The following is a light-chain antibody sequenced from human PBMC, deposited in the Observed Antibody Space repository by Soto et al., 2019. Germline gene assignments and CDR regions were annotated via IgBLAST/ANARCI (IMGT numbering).Light chain of an antibody. CDR3: SSYTSSSSYV. CDR1: SSDIGGFYH. V-gene: IGLV2-14*03. CDR2: DVS. J-gene: IGLJ1*01. Sequence: QSVLTQPASVSDSPGQSITISCIGTSSDIGGFYHVSWHQQHPGKAPKLIIYDVSNRPSGVSNRFSGSKTGNTASPIISGLQAEDEADYYCSSYTSSSSYVFGSGTKLTVL.